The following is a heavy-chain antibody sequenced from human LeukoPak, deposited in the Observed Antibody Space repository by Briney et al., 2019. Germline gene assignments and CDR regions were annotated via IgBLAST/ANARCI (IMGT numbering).Heavy chain of an antibody. V-gene: IGHV3-11*06. CDR1: GFTFSDYY. D-gene: IGHD5-18*01. J-gene: IGHJ4*02. CDR2: ISSSSSYT. Sequence: KPGGSLRLPCAASGFTFSDYYMSWIRQAPGKGLEWVSYISSSSSYTNYADSVKGRFTISRDNAKNSLYLQMNSLRAEDTAVYYCARTGRRGYSYGKNYYFDYWGQGTLVTVSS. CDR3: ARTGRRGYSYGKNYYFDY.